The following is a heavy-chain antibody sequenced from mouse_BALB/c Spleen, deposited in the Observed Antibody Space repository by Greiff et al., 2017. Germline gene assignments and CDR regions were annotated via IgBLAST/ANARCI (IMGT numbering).Heavy chain of an antibody. CDR2: IYPGGGYT. D-gene: IGHD2-4*01. J-gene: IGHJ3*01. V-gene: IGHV1-63*02. Sequence: VKLMESGAELVRPGTSVKISCKASGYTFTNYWLGWVKQRPGHGLEWIGDIYPGGGYTNYNEKFKGKATLTADTSSSTAYMQLSSLTSEDSAVYFCARKGDYDIAYWGQGTLVTVSA. CDR3: ARKGDYDIAY. CDR1: GYTFTNYW.